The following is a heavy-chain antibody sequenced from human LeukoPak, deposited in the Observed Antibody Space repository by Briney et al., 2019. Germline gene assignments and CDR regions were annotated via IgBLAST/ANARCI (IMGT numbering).Heavy chain of an antibody. CDR3: ARDQNSYDGGCYYYMDV. V-gene: IGHV3-21*01. J-gene: IGHJ6*03. Sequence: GGSLRLSCAASGFTFSSYSMNWVRQAPGKGLEWVSSISSSSSYIYYADSVKGRFTISRDNSKNSLSLQMNSLTAEDTAVYYCARDQNSYDGGCYYYMDVWGKGTTVTVSS. CDR1: GFTFSSYS. D-gene: IGHD2-8*01. CDR2: ISSSSSYI.